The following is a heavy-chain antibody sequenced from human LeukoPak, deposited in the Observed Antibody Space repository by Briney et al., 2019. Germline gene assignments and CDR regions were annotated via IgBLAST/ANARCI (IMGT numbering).Heavy chain of an antibody. CDR1: GGSISSYY. V-gene: IGHV4-59*01. J-gene: IGHJ4*02. CDR2: IYYSGST. Sequence: SETLSLTCTVSGGSISSYYWSWIRQPPGKGLEWIGYIYYSGSTNYNPSLKSRVTISVDTSKNQFSLKQSSVTAADTAVYYCARVRYSSGWYLLAFDYWGQGTLVTVSS. CDR3: ARVRYSSGWYLLAFDY. D-gene: IGHD6-19*01.